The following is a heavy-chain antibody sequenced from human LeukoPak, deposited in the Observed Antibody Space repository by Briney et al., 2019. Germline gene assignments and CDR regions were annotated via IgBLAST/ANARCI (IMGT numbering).Heavy chain of an antibody. J-gene: IGHJ4*02. CDR1: GYTFTIYG. Sequence: ASVKVSCKASGYTFTIYGISWVRQAPGQGLEWMGWISAYNGNTNYAQKLQGRVTMTTDTSTSTAYMELRSLRSDDTAVYYCARDGARVVVTAKGPYYFDYWGQGTLVTVSS. D-gene: IGHD2-21*02. CDR3: ARDGARVVVTAKGPYYFDY. V-gene: IGHV1-18*01. CDR2: ISAYNGNT.